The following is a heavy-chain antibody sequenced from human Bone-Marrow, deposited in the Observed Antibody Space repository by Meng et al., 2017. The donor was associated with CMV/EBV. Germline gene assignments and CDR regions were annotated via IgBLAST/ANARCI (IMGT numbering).Heavy chain of an antibody. J-gene: IGHJ4*02. CDR2: ITRSGGTI. CDR3: AREHSSTSSFDY. D-gene: IGHD2-2*01. CDR1: GFTFSSFE. V-gene: IGHV3-48*03. Sequence: LSLTCAASGFTFSSFEMNWVRQVPGKGLEWVSYITRSGGTIYYADSVKGRFTMSRDNAKSSPYLQMSSLRAEDTAVYYCAREHSSTSSFDYWGQGTLVTVSS.